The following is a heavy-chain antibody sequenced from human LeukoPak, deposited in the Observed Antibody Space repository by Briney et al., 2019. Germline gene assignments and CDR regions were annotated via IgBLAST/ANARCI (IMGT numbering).Heavy chain of an antibody. CDR1: GFTFSIYW. Sequence: PGGSLRLSCAASGFTFSIYWMSWVRQAPGKGLEWVANIKQDGSEKYYVDSVKGRFTISRDNAKNSLYLQMNSLRAEDTAVYYCARDRGSSWYDWGQGTLVTVSS. J-gene: IGHJ4*02. D-gene: IGHD6-13*01. V-gene: IGHV3-7*01. CDR2: IKQDGSEK. CDR3: ARDRGSSWYD.